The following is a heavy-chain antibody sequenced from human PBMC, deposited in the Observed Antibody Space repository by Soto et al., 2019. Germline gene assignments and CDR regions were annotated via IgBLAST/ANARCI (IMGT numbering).Heavy chain of an antibody. Sequence: SETLSLTCAVYGGSFSGYYWSWIRQPPGKGLEWIGEINHSGSTNYNPSLKSRVTISVDTSKNQFSLKLSSVTAADTAVYYCARTYYDFWSGYYNDYWGQGTLVTVSS. D-gene: IGHD3-3*01. V-gene: IGHV4-34*01. J-gene: IGHJ4*02. CDR3: ARTYYDFWSGYYNDY. CDR1: GGSFSGYY. CDR2: INHSGST.